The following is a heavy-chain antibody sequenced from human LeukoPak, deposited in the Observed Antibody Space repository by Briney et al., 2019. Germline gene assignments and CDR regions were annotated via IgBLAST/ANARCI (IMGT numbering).Heavy chain of an antibody. D-gene: IGHD7-27*01. CDR2: ISSSSSYI. V-gene: IGHV3-21*01. J-gene: IGHJ5*02. Sequence: GGSLRLSCAASGFTFSSYSMNWVRQAPGKGLEWVSSISSSSSYIYYADSVKGRFTISRDNAKNSLYLQMNSLRAEDTAVYYCAISRLGRPNWFDPWGQGTLDTVSS. CDR1: GFTFSSYS. CDR3: AISRLGRPNWFDP.